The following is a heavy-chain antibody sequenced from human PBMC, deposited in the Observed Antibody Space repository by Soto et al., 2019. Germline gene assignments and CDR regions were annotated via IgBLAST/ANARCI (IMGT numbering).Heavy chain of an antibody. V-gene: IGHV3-30*18. Sequence: PVGSLRLSCAASGFTFSSYGMHWVRQAPGKGLEWVAVISYDGSNKYYADSVKGRFTISRDNSKNTLYLQMNSLRAEDTGVYYCAKDAYSSSWYYFDYWGQGTLVTVSS. CDR3: AKDAYSSSWYYFDY. J-gene: IGHJ4*02. CDR2: ISYDGSNK. D-gene: IGHD6-13*01. CDR1: GFTFSSYG.